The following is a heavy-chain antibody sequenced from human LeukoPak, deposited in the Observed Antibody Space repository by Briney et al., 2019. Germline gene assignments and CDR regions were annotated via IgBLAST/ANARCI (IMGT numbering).Heavy chain of an antibody. CDR2: ISGSGGST. Sequence: PGGSLRLSCAAFGFTFSSYAMSWVRQAPGKGLEWVSAISGSGGSTYYADSVKGRFTISRDNSKNTLYLQMNSLRAEDTAVYYCAKGCSGYGYAFDIWGQGTMVTVSS. D-gene: IGHD5-12*01. J-gene: IGHJ3*02. CDR1: GFTFSSYA. CDR3: AKGCSGYGYAFDI. V-gene: IGHV3-23*01.